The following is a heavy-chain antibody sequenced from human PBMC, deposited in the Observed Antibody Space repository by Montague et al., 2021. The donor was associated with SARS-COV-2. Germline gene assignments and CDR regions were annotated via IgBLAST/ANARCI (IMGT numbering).Heavy chain of an antibody. CDR3: ARHVDPCGGHCRNWYFDL. Sequence: SETLSLTCTVSGDSITADIFYWVWCRQPGRKGLVWSGNISNRWRTSYNPSLKSRVTMSVDTSKNQFSLGLISLTATDTAMYYCARHVDPCGGHCRNWYFDLWGRFTLATASS. D-gene: IGHD2-21*02. J-gene: IGHJ2*01. CDR1: GDSITADIFY. V-gene: IGHV4-39*01. CDR2: ISNRWRT.